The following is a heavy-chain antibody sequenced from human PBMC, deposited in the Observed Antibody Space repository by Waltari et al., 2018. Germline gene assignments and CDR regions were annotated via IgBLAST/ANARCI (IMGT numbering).Heavy chain of an antibody. Sequence: EVQLVESGGELVQPGGSLRLSCASSGFNFRNYGMNWFRQAPGKALEWVSSITSDGSGTDYADTVKGRFTTSRDNSNNTVFLQMNSLRVEDTALYYCAKHQLLQAYYYSMDVWGKGTTVTVSS. D-gene: IGHD2-2*01. J-gene: IGHJ6*03. CDR2: ITSDGSGT. V-gene: IGHV3-23*04. CDR3: AKHQLLQAYYYSMDV. CDR1: GFNFRNYG.